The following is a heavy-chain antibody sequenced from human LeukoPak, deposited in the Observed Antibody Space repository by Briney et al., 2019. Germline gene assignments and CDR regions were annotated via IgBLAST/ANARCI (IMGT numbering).Heavy chain of an antibody. CDR1: GYTFTSSD. V-gene: IGHV1-8*01. J-gene: IGHJ5*02. CDR3: ARGLPTRGSSWFEP. CDR2: MNPNTGNR. Sequence: ASVKVSCKASGYTFTSSDINWVRQAAGQGLEWLGWMNPNTGNRANAPKFQGRVTMTRDTSSSTAYMELSSLTSDDTAVYYCARGLPTRGSSWFEPWGQGTLVTVSS. D-gene: IGHD3-10*01.